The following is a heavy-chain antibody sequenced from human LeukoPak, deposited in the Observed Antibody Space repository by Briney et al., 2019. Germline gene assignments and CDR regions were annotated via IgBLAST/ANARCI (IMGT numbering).Heavy chain of an antibody. D-gene: IGHD3-10*01. CDR2: ISYDGSNK. J-gene: IGHJ4*02. Sequence: GGSLRLSCAASGFTFSSYAMHWVRQAPGKGLEWVAVISYDGSNKYYADSVKGRFTISRDNSKNTLYLQMNSLRAEDTAVYYCAKDVDGLFDYWGQGTLVTVSS. CDR1: GFTFSSYA. CDR3: AKDVDGLFDY. V-gene: IGHV3-30-3*01.